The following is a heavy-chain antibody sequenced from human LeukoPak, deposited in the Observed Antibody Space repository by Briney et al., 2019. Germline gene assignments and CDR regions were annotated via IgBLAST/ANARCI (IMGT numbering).Heavy chain of an antibody. V-gene: IGHV3-7*05. Sequence: GSLRLSCAASGFIFSTYWMTWVRQAPGKGLEWVANINQDGSQKYFVDSVKGRFTISRDNANNSLYLQMNSLGAEDTAVYYCARGLNWFDPWGQGTLVTVSS. J-gene: IGHJ5*02. CDR3: ARGLNWFDP. CDR2: INQDGSQK. CDR1: GFIFSTYW.